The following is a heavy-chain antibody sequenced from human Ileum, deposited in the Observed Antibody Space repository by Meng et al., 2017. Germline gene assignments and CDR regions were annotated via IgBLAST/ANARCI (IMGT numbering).Heavy chain of an antibody. CDR2: IFQSGRT. D-gene: IGHD3-22*01. CDR3: ATSNDRDVYYLGY. V-gene: IGHV4-4*02. J-gene: IGHJ4*02. Sequence: VQRRGSCPRPVKPSGTLPLTCAVSGTWWSWVRQPPGKGLEWIGEIFQSGRTNYNPSLKSRVTISIDKSKSQISLQLSAVTAADTAVYSCATSNDRDVYYLGYWGQGTLVTVSS. CDR1: GTW.